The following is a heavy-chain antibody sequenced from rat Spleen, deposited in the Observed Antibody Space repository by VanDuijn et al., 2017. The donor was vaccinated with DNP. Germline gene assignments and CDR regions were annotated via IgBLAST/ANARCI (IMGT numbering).Heavy chain of an antibody. Sequence: EVQLVESGGGLVQPGKSMRVSCAASGFTFSNYYLAWVRQAPTQGLEWVATISTSGGSTFYRDSVKGRFTISRNNTKSTLDLQMESLRSEDTATYYCTKANNNWDWYFDFWGPGTMVTVSS. CDR2: ISTSGGST. CDR3: TKANNNWDWYFDF. V-gene: IGHV5-25*01. D-gene: IGHD1-10*01. J-gene: IGHJ1*01. CDR1: GFTFSNYY.